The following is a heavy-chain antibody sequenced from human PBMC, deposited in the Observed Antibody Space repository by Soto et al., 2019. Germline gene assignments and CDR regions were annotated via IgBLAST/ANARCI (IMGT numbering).Heavy chain of an antibody. CDR1: GDSITTYKW. V-gene: IGHV4-4*02. Sequence: LSLTCGVSGDSITTYKWWTWVRQTPGKGLEWIGEIYDSGNTRYNPSLKSRVTISKDTSKNELSLKLNSVTVADTAVYYCATCQLGEYYYAMDIWGQGTTVTVSS. D-gene: IGHD7-27*01. J-gene: IGHJ6*02. CDR3: ATCQLGEYYYAMDI. CDR2: IYDSGNT.